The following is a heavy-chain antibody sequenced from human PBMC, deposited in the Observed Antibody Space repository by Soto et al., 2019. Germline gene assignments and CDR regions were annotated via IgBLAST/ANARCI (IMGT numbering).Heavy chain of an antibody. CDR2: IIPIFGTT. Sequence: ASVKVSCKASGGTFGSNAITWVRQAPGQGLEWVGRIIPIFGTTNYAQNLQGRVTISADKSTLTSYMELHSLTSDDTALYYCARGRTDSGYYTNWLDPWGQGTQVTSPQ. V-gene: IGHV1-69*06. CDR1: GGTFGSNA. CDR3: ARGRTDSGYYTNWLDP. J-gene: IGHJ5*02. D-gene: IGHD3-22*01.